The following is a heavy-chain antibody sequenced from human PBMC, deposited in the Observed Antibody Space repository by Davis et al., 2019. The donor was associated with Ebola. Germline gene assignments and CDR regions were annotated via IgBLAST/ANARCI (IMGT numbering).Heavy chain of an antibody. J-gene: IGHJ4*02. D-gene: IGHD6-13*01. CDR2: INPSVGTT. CDR3: ASPGIAAGAPRY. V-gene: IGHV1-46*02. Sequence: AASVKVSCKASGYTFNIYYMYWVRQAPGQGLEWMGIINPSVGTTSCAQKFQGRVTMTRDTSTSTVYMELSSLRSEDTAVYYCASPGIAAGAPRYWGQGTLVTVSS. CDR1: GYTFNIYY.